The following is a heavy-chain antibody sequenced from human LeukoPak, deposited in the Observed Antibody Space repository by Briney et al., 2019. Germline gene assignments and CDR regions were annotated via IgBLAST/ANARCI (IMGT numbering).Heavy chain of an antibody. V-gene: IGHV4-59*01. J-gene: IGHJ3*02. Sequence: SETLSLTCTVSGSSISNYYWIWMRQPPGKGLEWIGSLCNSGSTNYNPSLKSRLTISVDMSKNQVSLQLSSVTAADTAVYYCARGVTSPLDAFDIWGQGTTVTVSS. CDR3: ARGVTSPLDAFDI. CDR1: GSSISNYY. CDR2: LCNSGST. D-gene: IGHD1-26*01.